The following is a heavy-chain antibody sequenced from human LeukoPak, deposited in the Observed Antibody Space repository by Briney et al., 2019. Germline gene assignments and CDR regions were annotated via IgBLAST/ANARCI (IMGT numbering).Heavy chain of an antibody. D-gene: IGHD4-23*01. V-gene: IGHV4-59*01. Sequence: PSEPLSLTCTVSGGSISGYFWSWVRQPPGKGVEWIAHILYSGSTNYNPSLKRRVTISLDTSKNQFYLMLTSVPAEDTAVYYCARTRGYGGNSPRAFDIWGQGTMVSVSS. CDR2: ILYSGST. CDR1: GGSISGYF. CDR3: ARTRGYGGNSPRAFDI. J-gene: IGHJ3*02.